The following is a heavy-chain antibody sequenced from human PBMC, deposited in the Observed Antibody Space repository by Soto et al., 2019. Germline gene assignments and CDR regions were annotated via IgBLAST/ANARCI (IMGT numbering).Heavy chain of an antibody. CDR2: IWYDGSNK. Sequence: QVQLVESGGGVVQPGRSLRLSCAACGFTFSSYGMHWVRQAPGKGLEWVAVIWYDGSNKYYADSVKGRFTISRDNSKNTLYLQMNSLRAEDTAVYYCARAYGGDYYYYMDVWGKGTTVTVSS. D-gene: IGHD2-8*01. CDR3: ARAYGGDYYYYMDV. CDR1: GFTFSSYG. J-gene: IGHJ6*03. V-gene: IGHV3-33*01.